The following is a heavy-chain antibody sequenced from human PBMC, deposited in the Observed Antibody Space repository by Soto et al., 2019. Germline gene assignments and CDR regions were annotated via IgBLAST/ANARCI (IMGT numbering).Heavy chain of an antibody. CDR3: ARDNWNSY. J-gene: IGHJ4*02. Sequence: EVQLVESGGGLVQPGGSLRLSCAASGFTFSNYWMHWVRQGPGKGLVWVARVKSDGSSTSYADSVKGRFTISRDNAKNSLYLQTNSLRVEDTAVYYCARDNWNSYWGQGTLVTVSS. D-gene: IGHD1-1*01. V-gene: IGHV3-74*01. CDR1: GFTFSNYW. CDR2: VKSDGSST.